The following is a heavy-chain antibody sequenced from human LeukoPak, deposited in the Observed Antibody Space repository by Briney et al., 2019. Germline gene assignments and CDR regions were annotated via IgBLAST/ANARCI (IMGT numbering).Heavy chain of an antibody. V-gene: IGHV4-59*01. D-gene: IGHD2-15*01. CDR1: GGSISSYY. CDR2: IYYSGTT. J-gene: IGHJ2*01. Sequence: PSETLSLTCTVSGGSISSYYWSWIRQPPGKGLEWIGYIYYSGTTNYNPSLKSRVSISVDTSKNQFSLKLSSVTAADTAVYYCARVGYCSHGSCLRLACYSDLWGVAPWSLSPQ. CDR3: ARVGYCSHGSCLRLACYSDL.